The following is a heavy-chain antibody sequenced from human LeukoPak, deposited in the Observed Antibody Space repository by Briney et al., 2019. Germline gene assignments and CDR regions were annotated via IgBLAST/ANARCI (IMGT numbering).Heavy chain of an antibody. Sequence: SETLSLTCTVSGGSFSTYYWSWIRQPPGKGLEWIGYIYYSGSTNYNPSLKSRVTISIDTSRNQFSMNLNSVTAADTAVYYCAKGAGPPWFDPWGQGTLVTVSS. CDR1: GGSFSTYY. J-gene: IGHJ5*02. CDR2: IYYSGST. CDR3: AKGAGPPWFDP. V-gene: IGHV4-59*08. D-gene: IGHD6-19*01.